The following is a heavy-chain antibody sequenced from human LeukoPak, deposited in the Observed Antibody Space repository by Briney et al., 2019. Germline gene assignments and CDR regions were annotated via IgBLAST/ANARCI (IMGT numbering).Heavy chain of an antibody. D-gene: IGHD1-20*01. CDR2: INEDGSRT. J-gene: IGHJ4*02. CDR3: VVSITGTYCY. Sequence: GGSLRLFRATSSFTFSNFRLHRVRQAPAKGLVWVSRINEDGSRTDYADFVKGRFTISRDNAKNALYLQMNSLRAEDTAVYYCVVSITGTYCYWGQGTLVTVSS. CDR1: SFTFSNFR. V-gene: IGHV3-74*01.